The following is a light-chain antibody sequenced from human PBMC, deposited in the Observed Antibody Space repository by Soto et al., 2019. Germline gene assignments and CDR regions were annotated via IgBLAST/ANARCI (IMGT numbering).Light chain of an antibody. J-gene: IGLJ1*01. CDR1: RSNIGSNS. CDR2: SST. Sequence: QSVLTQPPSASGTPGQRVTIFCSGSRSNIGSNSASWFQQLPGTAPKLLIHSSTKRPSGVPDRFSGSKSGTSAALAISGLQAEDESEYYCAAWDDSLSGHVFGTGTKLTVL. CDR3: AAWDDSLSGHV. V-gene: IGLV1-44*01.